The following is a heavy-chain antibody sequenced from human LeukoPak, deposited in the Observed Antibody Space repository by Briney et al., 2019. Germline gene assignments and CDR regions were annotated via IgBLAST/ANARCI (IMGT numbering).Heavy chain of an antibody. J-gene: IGHJ6*03. CDR3: ARDGGAYSSGWYYYYYYMDV. CDR1: GFTFSGSA. V-gene: IGHV3-48*03. Sequence: GGSLRLSCAASGFTFSGSALHWVRQAPGKGLEWVSYISSSGSTIYYADSVKGRFTISRDNAKNSLYLQMNSLRAKDTAVYYCARDGGAYSSGWYYYYYYMDVWGKGTTVTISS. D-gene: IGHD6-19*01. CDR2: ISSSGSTI.